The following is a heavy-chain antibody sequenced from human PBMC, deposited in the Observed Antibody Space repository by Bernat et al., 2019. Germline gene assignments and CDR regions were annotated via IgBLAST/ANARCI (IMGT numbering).Heavy chain of an antibody. CDR1: GFTFSSYG. CDR2: IWYDGSNK. CDR3: AIEEGGPLDY. D-gene: IGHD3-16*01. J-gene: IGHJ4*02. V-gene: IGHV3-33*01. Sequence: QVQLVESGGGVVQPGRSLRLSCAASGFTFSSYGMHWVRQAPGKGLEWVAVIWYDGSNKYYADSVKGRFTISRDNSKNTLYLQMNSLRAEDTAVYYCAIEEGGPLDYWGQGTLVTVSS.